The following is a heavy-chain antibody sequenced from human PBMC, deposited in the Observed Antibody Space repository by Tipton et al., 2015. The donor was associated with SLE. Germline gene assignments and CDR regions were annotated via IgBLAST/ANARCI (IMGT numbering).Heavy chain of an antibody. CDR3: ARVLGSFYAMDV. CDR1: GESFNNYF. J-gene: IGHJ6*02. Sequence: GLVKPSETLSLTCTVYGESFNNYFWTWIRQPPGRGLEWIGEIDHRESTNSNPSLKSRLTISVDTSKNQFSLKVTSVTAADTAVYYCARVLGSFYAMDVWGQGTTVTVSS. V-gene: IGHV4-34*01. CDR2: IDHREST.